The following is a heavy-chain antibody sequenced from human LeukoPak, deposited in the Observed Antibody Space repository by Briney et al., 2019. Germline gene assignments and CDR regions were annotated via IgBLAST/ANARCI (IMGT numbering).Heavy chain of an antibody. CDR3: ARGDRVFDI. J-gene: IGHJ3*02. V-gene: IGHV3-30*04. CDR2: ISYDGSNK. D-gene: IGHD1-14*01. CDR1: GFTFSSYA. Sequence: GGSLRLSCAASGFTFSSYAMHWVRQAPGKGLEWVAVISYDGSNKYYADSVKGRFTISRDNSKNTLYLQMNSLRAEDTAVYYCARGDRVFDIWGQGTMVTVSS.